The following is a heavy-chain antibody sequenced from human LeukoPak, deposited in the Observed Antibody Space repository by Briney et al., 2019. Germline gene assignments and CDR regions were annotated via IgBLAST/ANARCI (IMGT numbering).Heavy chain of an antibody. CDR1: GDSISSYY. CDR3: ARVYYYGSGSSLCYFDY. D-gene: IGHD3-10*01. J-gene: IGHJ4*02. Sequence: SETLSLTCTVSGDSISSYYWSWIRQPPGKELEWIGYIYYSGTTSTNYNPSLKSRVTMSVDTSKNQFSLKLSSVTAADTAVYYCARVYYYGSGSSLCYFDYWGQGTLVTVSS. V-gene: IGHV4-59*12. CDR2: IYYSGTTST.